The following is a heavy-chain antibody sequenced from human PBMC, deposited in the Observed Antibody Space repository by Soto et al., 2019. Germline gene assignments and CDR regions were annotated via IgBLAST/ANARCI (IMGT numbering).Heavy chain of an antibody. V-gene: IGHV3-23*01. CDR1: GFTFSSYA. CDR2: ISGSGGST. J-gene: IGHJ6*02. Sequence: ASLRLSCAASGFTFSSYAMSWFREAPLKGLEWVSGISGSGGSTYYADSVKGRFTISRDNSKNTLYLQMNSLRAEDTAVYYCARVPQYCSSTSCYRASDYYYGMDVWGQGTTVTVSS. CDR3: ARVPQYCSSTSCYRASDYYYGMDV. D-gene: IGHD2-2*01.